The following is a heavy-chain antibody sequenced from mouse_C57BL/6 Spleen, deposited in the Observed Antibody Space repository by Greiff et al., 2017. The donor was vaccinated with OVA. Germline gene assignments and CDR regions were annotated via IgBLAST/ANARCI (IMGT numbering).Heavy chain of an antibody. Sequence: QVQLKESGAELVRPGASVKLSCKASGYTFTDYYINWVKQRPGQGLEWIARIYPGSGNTYYNEKFKGKATLTAEKSSSTAYMQLSSLTSEDSAVYFCASLDYYGSSPWFAYWGQGTLVTVSA. V-gene: IGHV1-76*01. CDR1: GYTFTDYY. D-gene: IGHD1-1*01. CDR2: IYPGSGNT. J-gene: IGHJ3*01. CDR3: ASLDYYGSSPWFAY.